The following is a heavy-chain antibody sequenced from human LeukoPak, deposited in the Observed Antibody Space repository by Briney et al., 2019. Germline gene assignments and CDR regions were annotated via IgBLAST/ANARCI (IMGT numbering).Heavy chain of an antibody. D-gene: IGHD1-1*01. J-gene: IGHJ5*02. V-gene: IGHV4-39*01. CDR1: GDSINNVGYY. Sequence: PSETLSLTCTVSGDSINNVGYYWAWVRHLPGKGLEWIGSVYYSGRGYYSSSLKSRVTISIDTSKDQFSLNMKSVTAADTAVYYCARPTSSSGGPSRITNSCFDPWGQGILVTVSS. CDR3: ARPTSSSGGPSRITNSCFDP. CDR2: VYYSGRG.